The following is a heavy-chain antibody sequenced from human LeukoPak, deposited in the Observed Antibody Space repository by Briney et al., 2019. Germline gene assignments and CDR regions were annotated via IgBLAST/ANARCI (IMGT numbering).Heavy chain of an antibody. CDR2: ISARGGST. CDR3: AKGFYDNSASGVFDI. Sequence: PGGSLRLSCAASGFTFSSFATSWVRQAPGKGLEWVSGISARGGSTYYADSVKGRFTISRDNSKNTLYLQMNSLRAEDTAVYYCAKGFYDNSASGVFDIWGQGTMVTVSS. D-gene: IGHD3-22*01. J-gene: IGHJ3*02. V-gene: IGHV3-23*01. CDR1: GFTFSSFA.